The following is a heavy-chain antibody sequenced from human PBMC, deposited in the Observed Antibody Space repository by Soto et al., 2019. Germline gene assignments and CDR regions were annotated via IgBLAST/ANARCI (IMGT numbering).Heavy chain of an antibody. CDR2: ISSSSSTI. J-gene: IGHJ4*02. D-gene: IGHD6-19*01. V-gene: IGHV3-48*01. CDR3: ARDPVRIAVAHSGPR. CDR1: GFTFSSYS. Sequence: HPGGSLRLSCAASGFTFSSYSMNWVRQAPGRGLEWVSYISSSSSTIYYADSVKGRFTISRDNAKNSLYLQMNSLRAEDTAVYYCARDPVRIAVAHSGPRWGQGTLVTVSS.